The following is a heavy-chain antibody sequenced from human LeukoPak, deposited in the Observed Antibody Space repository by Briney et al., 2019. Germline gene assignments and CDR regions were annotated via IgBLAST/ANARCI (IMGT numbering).Heavy chain of an antibody. D-gene: IGHD3-3*01. V-gene: IGHV4-59*01. Sequence: SETLSLTCTVSGGSICSYCWSWIRQPPGKGLEWIGCIYYSGSTNYNPSLKSRVTISVDTSTNQFSLKLSSVTAADTAVFYCARAVADFWSGQYYFDYWGQGTLVTVSS. CDR1: GGSICSYC. CDR2: IYYSGST. J-gene: IGHJ4*02. CDR3: ARAVADFWSGQYYFDY.